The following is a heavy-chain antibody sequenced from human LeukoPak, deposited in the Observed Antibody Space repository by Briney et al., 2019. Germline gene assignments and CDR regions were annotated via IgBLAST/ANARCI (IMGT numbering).Heavy chain of an antibody. CDR1: GYSFTSYW. V-gene: IGHV5-51*01. D-gene: IGHD1-26*01. J-gene: IGHJ4*02. Sequence: GESLKISCKGSGYSFTSYWIGWVRQMPGKGLEWMGIIYPGDSDTRYSPSFQGQVTISADKSISTAYLQWSSLKASDTAMYYCARRRDLYSGSYYTSDYWGQGTLVTVSS. CDR3: ARRRDLYSGSYYTSDY. CDR2: IYPGDSDT.